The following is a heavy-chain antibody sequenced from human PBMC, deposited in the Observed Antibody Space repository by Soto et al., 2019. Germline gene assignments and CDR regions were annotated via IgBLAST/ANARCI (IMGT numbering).Heavy chain of an antibody. CDR1: GFSLSTSGMR. J-gene: IGHJ5*02. CDR3: ARTHCSSTSGYIGSWFDH. D-gene: IGHD2-2*02. CDR2: IDWDDDK. V-gene: IGHV2-70*04. Sequence: ESGPTLVNPTQTLTLTCTFSGFSLSTSGMRVSWIRQPPGKALEWLARIDWDDDKFYSTSLKTRLTISKDTSKNQVVLTMTNMDPVDTATYYCARTHCSSTSGYIGSWFDHCGRGSLVTVSS.